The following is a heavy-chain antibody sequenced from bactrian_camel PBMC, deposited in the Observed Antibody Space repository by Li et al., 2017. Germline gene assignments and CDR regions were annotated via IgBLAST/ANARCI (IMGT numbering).Heavy chain of an antibody. CDR1: GFTERNYC. V-gene: IGHV3S26*01. CDR2: IDCDGDT. Sequence: HVQLVESGGGSVQAGGSLRLSCAASGFTERNYCMGWFRQAPGKEREGVATIDCDGDTTYADSAKGRFTISKDNAKNTLYLQMDSLKPEDTAMYYCAADQWAFGLGNAYRYWGQGTQVTVS. J-gene: IGHJ4*01. D-gene: IGHD2*01. CDR3: AADQWAFGLGNAYRY.